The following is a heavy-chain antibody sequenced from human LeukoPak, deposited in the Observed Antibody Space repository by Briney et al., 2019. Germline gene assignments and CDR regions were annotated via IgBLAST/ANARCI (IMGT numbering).Heavy chain of an antibody. J-gene: IGHJ4*02. V-gene: IGHV4-59*02. CDR2: IYKIGTT. CDR3: IGVGWQPDY. CDR1: GDSVTGYF. D-gene: IGHD2-15*01. Sequence: SETLSLTCTVFGDSVTGYFLNWVRQPPGKGLEWIGHIYKIGTTNYNPSLKSRLTISAGTSKNQFSLQLRSVTAADTAVYCVIGVGWQPDYWGQGALVTVSS.